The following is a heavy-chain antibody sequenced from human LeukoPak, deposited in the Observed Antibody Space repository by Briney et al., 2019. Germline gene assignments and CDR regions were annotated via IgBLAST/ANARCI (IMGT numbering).Heavy chain of an antibody. CDR2: IKKDGSEK. CDR1: GFTLSSYC. CDR3: ARAGYSGYDAYYFDY. J-gene: IGHJ4*02. V-gene: IGHV3-7*03. Sequence: AGSLRLSCAGSGFTLSSYCMSWLRQGPGKGLEWLANIKKDGSEKYYVDSVKGRSTTSRDHANNSLYLQMNSLRAEDTAVYYCARAGYSGYDAYYFDYWGQGTLVTVSS. D-gene: IGHD5-12*01.